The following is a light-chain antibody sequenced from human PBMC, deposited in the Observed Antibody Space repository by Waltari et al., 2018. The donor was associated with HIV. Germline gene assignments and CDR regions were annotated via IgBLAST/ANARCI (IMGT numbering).Light chain of an antibody. CDR2: QDV. CDR3: QSAHNSHTI. V-gene: IGLV3-25*03. CDR1: ALSRHF. J-gene: IGLJ2*01. Sequence: SYDLTPAPSVSVTPGQTAKLPCSGDALSRHFVSWYRQKPGQAPMMIIFQDVQRPPGIPARFSASTSGTIATLTISEVQAEDEADYYCQSAHNSHTIFGGGTKLTVL.